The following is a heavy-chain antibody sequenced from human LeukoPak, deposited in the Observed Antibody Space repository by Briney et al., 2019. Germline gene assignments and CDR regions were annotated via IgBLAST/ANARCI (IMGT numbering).Heavy chain of an antibody. J-gene: IGHJ4*02. Sequence: GGSLRLSCAASGFTFSSYAMSWVRQAPGKGLEWVSAISGSGGSTYYADSVKGRSTISRDNSKNTLYLQMNSLRAEDTAVYYCAKSLLRYFDWLQDLDYWGQGTLVTVSS. V-gene: IGHV3-23*01. CDR3: AKSLLRYFDWLQDLDY. CDR1: GFTFSSYA. CDR2: ISGSGGST. D-gene: IGHD3-9*01.